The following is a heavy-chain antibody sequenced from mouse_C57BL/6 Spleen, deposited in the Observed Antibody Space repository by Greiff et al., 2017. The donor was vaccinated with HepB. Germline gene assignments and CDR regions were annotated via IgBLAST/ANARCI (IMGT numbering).Heavy chain of an antibody. J-gene: IGHJ3*01. V-gene: IGHV1-4*01. CDR2: INPSSGYT. Sequence: QVQLQQSGAELARPGASVKMSCKASGYTFTSYTMHWVKQRPGQGLEWIGYINPSSGYTKYNQKFKDKATLTADKSSSTAYMQLSSLTSEDSAVYYCARWSDGYNAWFAYWGQGTLVTVSA. CDR3: ARWSDGYNAWFAY. D-gene: IGHD2-3*01. CDR1: GYTFTSYT.